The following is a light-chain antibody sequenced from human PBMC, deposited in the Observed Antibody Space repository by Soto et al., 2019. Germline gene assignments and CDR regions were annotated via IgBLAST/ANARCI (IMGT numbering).Light chain of an antibody. Sequence: QSVLTQPASVSGSHGQSITISCTGTSSDVGSYNLVSWYQQHPGKAPKLMIYEGSKRPSGVSNRFSGSKSGNTASLTISGLQAEDEADYYCCSYAGSSTSVVFGGGTQLTVL. CDR1: SSDVGSYNL. J-gene: IGLJ2*01. CDR3: CSYAGSSTSVV. CDR2: EGS. V-gene: IGLV2-23*01.